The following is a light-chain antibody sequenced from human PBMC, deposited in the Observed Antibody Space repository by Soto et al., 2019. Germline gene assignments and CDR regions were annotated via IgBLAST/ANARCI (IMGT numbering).Light chain of an antibody. J-gene: IGKJ1*01. CDR2: AAS. V-gene: IGKV1-39*01. Sequence: DIQMTPSPSSLSASVGASVTLTCRASQSISCYLNWYQQEPGKAPKLLIYAASTLPRGVPSKYTGSGSGTDFTLTISSLQPEDFATYYCQQTYSTPRTFGQGTKVEIK. CDR3: QQTYSTPRT. CDR1: QSISCY.